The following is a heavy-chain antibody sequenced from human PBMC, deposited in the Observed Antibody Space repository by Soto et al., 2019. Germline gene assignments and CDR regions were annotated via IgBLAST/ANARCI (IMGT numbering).Heavy chain of an antibody. V-gene: IGHV3-33*01. CDR1: GFTFSSYG. Sequence: QVQLVESGGGVVQPGRSLRLSCAASGFTFSSYGMHWVRQAPGKGLEWVAVIWYDGSNKYYADSVKGRFTISRDNSKNTLXXXXXXXXXXXXAXXXXXXXXXXGDYRNYMDVWGKGTTVTVSS. CDR2: IWYDGSNK. CDR3: XXXXXXGDYRNYMDV. J-gene: IGHJ6*03. D-gene: IGHD4-17*01.